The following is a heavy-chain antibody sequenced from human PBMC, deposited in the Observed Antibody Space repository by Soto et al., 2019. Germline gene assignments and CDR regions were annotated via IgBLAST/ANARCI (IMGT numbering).Heavy chain of an antibody. CDR1: GYSLRTGVYY. D-gene: IGHD2-2*01. Sequence: SDTLSLTCTVSGYSLRTGVYYWGWIRQSPEDSLERLGCIYYSGSTCYNQSPKRRPSISVETSKNQFSLKVHSDTAANTAVYYSARPRDALKIWGEGTMPNASS. V-gene: IGHV4-31*03. CDR2: IYYSGST. J-gene: IGHJ3*01. CDR3: ARPRDALKI.